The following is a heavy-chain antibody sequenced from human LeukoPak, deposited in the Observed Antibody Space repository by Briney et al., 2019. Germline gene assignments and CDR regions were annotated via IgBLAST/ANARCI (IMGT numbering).Heavy chain of an antibody. Sequence: ASVKVSCKASGFTFTSSAVQWVRQARGQRLEWIGWIVVGSGNTNYAQKFQERVTITRDMSTSTAYMELSSLRSEDTAVYYCAAITGYSSSWYLDYYFVDVWGKGTTVTVSS. D-gene: IGHD6-13*01. CDR2: IVVGSGNT. J-gene: IGHJ6*03. CDR1: GFTFTSSA. V-gene: IGHV1-58*01. CDR3: AAITGYSSSWYLDYYFVDV.